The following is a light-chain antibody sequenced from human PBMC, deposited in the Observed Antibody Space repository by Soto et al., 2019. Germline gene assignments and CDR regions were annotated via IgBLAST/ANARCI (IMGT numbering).Light chain of an antibody. Sequence: QSVLTQPPSVSGAPGQRVTISCTGSGSNIGAGSDLHWYQQLPGTAPKLLIYGNSKRPPGVPDRFSGSKSGTSASLAITGLQAEDEADYYCQAYDSSLSAYVFGTGTKLTVL. CDR2: GNS. V-gene: IGLV1-40*01. CDR3: QAYDSSLSAYV. CDR1: GSNIGAGSD. J-gene: IGLJ1*01.